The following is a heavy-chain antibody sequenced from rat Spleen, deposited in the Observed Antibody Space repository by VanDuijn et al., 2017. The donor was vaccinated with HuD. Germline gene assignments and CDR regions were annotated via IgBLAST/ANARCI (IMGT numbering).Heavy chain of an antibody. V-gene: IGHV2S8*01. Sequence: QVQLKESGPGLMQPSQTLSLTCTVSGFSLTSYGVSWVRQPPGKGLEWIAAVSSGGNTYYDSTLKSRLSISRDTSKSQVLLKMNSLQPEDTGTYYCARHLREASGVMDAWGQGASVTVSS. CDR3: ARHLREASGVMDA. J-gene: IGHJ4*01. CDR1: GFSLTSYG. CDR2: VSSGGNT. D-gene: IGHD4-3*01.